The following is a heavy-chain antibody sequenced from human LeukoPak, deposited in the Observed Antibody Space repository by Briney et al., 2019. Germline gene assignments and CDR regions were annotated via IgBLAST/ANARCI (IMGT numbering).Heavy chain of an antibody. Sequence: GGSLRLSCAASGFTFSNSGMSWVRQAPGKGPEWVSTISGSDSSTYYADSVKGRFTISRDNSKNTLYLQMNSLRAEDTAVYYCTKRTSTLDDPWGQGTLVTVSS. CDR3: TKRTSTLDDP. J-gene: IGHJ5*02. V-gene: IGHV3-23*01. CDR1: GFTFSNSG. D-gene: IGHD1-1*01. CDR2: ISGSDSST.